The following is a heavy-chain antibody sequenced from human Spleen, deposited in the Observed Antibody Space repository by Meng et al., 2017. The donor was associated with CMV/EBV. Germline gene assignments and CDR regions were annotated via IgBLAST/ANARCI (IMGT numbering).Heavy chain of an antibody. J-gene: IGHJ4*02. Sequence: FSGYYCSCFRQYPGKGLEWVSSISGTTSYIYYVDSVKGRFTISRDNAKNSLYLQMNSLRAEDTAVYYCARLGSGQRYFDYWGQGTLVTVSS. D-gene: IGHD3-3*01. CDR3: ARLGSGQRYFDY. V-gene: IGHV3-21*01. CDR2: ISGTTSYI. CDR1: FSGYY.